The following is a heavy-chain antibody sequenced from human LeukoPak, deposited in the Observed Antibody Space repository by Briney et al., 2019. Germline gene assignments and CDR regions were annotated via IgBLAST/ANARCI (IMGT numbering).Heavy chain of an antibody. D-gene: IGHD1-26*01. CDR3: ATDPESGSYYRGY. CDR1: GGTFSSYA. CDR2: IIPIFGTA. V-gene: IGHV1-69*05. J-gene: IGHJ4*02. Sequence: GASVKVSCKASGGTFSSYAISWVRQAPGQGLEWMGGIIPIFGTANYAQKFQGRVTITTDESTSTAYMELSSLRSEDTAVYYCATDPESGSYYRGYWGQGTLVTVSS.